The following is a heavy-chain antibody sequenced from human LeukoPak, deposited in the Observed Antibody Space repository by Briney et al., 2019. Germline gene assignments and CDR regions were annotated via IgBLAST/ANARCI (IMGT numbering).Heavy chain of an antibody. CDR1: GFTVSSNY. CDR3: ATYSGSYLGDAFDI. Sequence: PGGSLRLSCAASGFTVSSNYMSWVRQAPGKGLEWVSVIYSGGSTYYADSVKGRFTISRDNSKNTLYLQMNSLRAEDTAVYYCATYSGSYLGDAFDIWGQGTMVTVSS. D-gene: IGHD1-26*01. J-gene: IGHJ3*02. CDR2: IYSGGST. V-gene: IGHV3-66*02.